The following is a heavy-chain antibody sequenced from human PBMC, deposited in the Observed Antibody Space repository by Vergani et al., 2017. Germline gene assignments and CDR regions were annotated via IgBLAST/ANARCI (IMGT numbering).Heavy chain of an antibody. D-gene: IGHD2-21*02. J-gene: IGHJ3*02. Sequence: QVQLQESGPGLVRPSETLSLTCTASGGSISSYSWSWIRQPPGKGLEWIGYIDYSGGTNYNPSLKSGVTISVDTSKNQFSQNLSSVTAADTAVYYCARNPYCGGDCYSDAFDIWGQGTMVTVSS. CDR1: GGSISSYS. CDR2: IDYSGGT. V-gene: IGHV4-59*01. CDR3: ARNPYCGGDCYSDAFDI.